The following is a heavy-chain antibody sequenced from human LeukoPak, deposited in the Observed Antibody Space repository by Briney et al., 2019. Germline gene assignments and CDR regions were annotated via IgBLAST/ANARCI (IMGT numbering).Heavy chain of an antibody. CDR2: INHSGST. CDR3: ASCPLYYYYMDV. Sequence: KASETLSLTCAVYGGSFSGYYWSWIRQPPGKGLEWIGEINHSGSTNYNPSLKSRVTISVDTSKNQFSLKLSSVTAADTAVYYCASCPLYYYYMDVWGKGTTVTISS. J-gene: IGHJ6*03. V-gene: IGHV4-34*01. CDR1: GGSFSGYY.